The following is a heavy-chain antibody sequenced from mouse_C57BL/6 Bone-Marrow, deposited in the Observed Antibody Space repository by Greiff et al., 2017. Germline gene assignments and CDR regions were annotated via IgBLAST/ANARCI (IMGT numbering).Heavy chain of an antibody. Sequence: VQLKESGAELVRPGASVKLSCTASGFNIQDDYIHWVKQRPEQGLEWIGWIDPEIGDTEYASKFQGKATITSDTSSNTAYLQLSSLTSEDTAVYYCSSFEGNYFDFWGQGTPLTGAS. CDR2: IDPEIGDT. V-gene: IGHV14-4*01. CDR3: SSFEGNYFDF. CDR1: GFNIQDDY. J-gene: IGHJ2*01.